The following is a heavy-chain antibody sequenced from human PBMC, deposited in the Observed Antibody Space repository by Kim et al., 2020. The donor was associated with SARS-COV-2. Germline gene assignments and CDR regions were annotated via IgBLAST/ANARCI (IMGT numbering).Heavy chain of an antibody. Sequence: RFTISRDNAKNSLYLQMNSLRAEDTAVYYCARVERKWFGELFRYYYGMDVWGQGTTVTVSS. D-gene: IGHD3-10*01. J-gene: IGHJ6*02. CDR3: ARVERKWFGELFRYYYGMDV. V-gene: IGHV3-7*04.